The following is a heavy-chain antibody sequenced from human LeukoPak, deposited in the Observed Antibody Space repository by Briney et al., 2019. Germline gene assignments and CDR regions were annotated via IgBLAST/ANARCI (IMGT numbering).Heavy chain of an antibody. Sequence: PGGNLRLYCEGTGFAFSSYAMHWVRQAPGKGLEWVAVISYDGSNKYYADSVKGRFTISRDNSKNTLYLQMNSLRAEDTAVYYCARDHWSYDFWSGFPDYWGQGTLVTVSS. D-gene: IGHD3-3*01. J-gene: IGHJ4*02. V-gene: IGHV3-30-3*01. CDR1: GFAFSSYA. CDR3: ARDHWSYDFWSGFPDY. CDR2: ISYDGSNK.